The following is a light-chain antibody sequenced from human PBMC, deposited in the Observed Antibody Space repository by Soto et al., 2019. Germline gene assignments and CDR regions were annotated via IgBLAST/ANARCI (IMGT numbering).Light chain of an antibody. V-gene: IGKV1-33*01. CDR2: DAS. CDR3: QQYEDLPT. CDR1: QDISNY. Sequence: DIQMTQSPSSLSASVGDRVTITCQASQDISNYLNWWQQKPGKAPKLLMHDASNLETGVPSRFSGSGSGTDFRSTISSLQPEDIATYYCQQYEDLPTFGGGTKVEIK. J-gene: IGKJ4*01.